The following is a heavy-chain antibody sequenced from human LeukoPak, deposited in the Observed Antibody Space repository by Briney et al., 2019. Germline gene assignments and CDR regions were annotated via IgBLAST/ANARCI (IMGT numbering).Heavy chain of an antibody. D-gene: IGHD3-10*01. J-gene: IGHJ5*02. CDR3: ARDPLTMIRGGAVAGWFDP. CDR2: IWNDGNNK. Sequence: PGGSLRLSCAASGFTFSDYGMHWVPQAPGKGLEWLALIWNDGNNKYYGDSVKGRFTTSRDNSKNTLYLQMNSLRAEDTAVYYCARDPLTMIRGGAVAGWFDPWGQGTLVTVSS. V-gene: IGHV3-33*01. CDR1: GFTFSDYG.